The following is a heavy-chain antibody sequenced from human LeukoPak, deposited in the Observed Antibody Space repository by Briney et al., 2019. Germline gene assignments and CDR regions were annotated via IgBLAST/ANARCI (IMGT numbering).Heavy chain of an antibody. Sequence: GESLKISCKCSGYSFTSYWIGWVRQMPGKGVEWIGIIYPGDSDTRYSPSFQGQVTISADKSISTAYLQWSSLKASDTAMYYCAAGGCSGGSCYSASEYFQHWGQGTLVTVSS. CDR1: GYSFTSYW. CDR2: IYPGDSDT. J-gene: IGHJ1*01. V-gene: IGHV5-51*01. D-gene: IGHD2-15*01. CDR3: AAGGCSGGSCYSASEYFQH.